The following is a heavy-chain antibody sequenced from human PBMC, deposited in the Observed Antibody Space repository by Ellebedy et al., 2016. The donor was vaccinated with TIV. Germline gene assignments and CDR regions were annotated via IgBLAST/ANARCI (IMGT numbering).Heavy chain of an antibody. V-gene: IGHV1-69*06. Sequence: AASVKVSCKSSGGTFSSYAITWVRQAPGQGLEWMGGIIPSLGLGTVKIVQKFQDRVTISADISTSTTYMDLIRLTSDDTAVYYCATFVAGAGQFDHWGQGTLGTVSS. CDR3: ATFVAGAGQFDH. J-gene: IGHJ4*02. D-gene: IGHD6-19*01. CDR2: IIPSLGLGTV. CDR1: GGTFSSYA.